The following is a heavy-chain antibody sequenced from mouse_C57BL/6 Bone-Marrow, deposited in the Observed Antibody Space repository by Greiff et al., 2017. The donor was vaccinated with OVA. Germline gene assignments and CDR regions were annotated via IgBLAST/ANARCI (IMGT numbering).Heavy chain of an antibody. CDR2: IYPRDGST. J-gene: IGHJ2*01. CDR1: GYTFTSYD. CDR3: ARYPFYYDYDAFDY. Sequence: VMLVESGPELVKPGASVKLSCKASGYTFTSYDINWVKQRPGQGLEWIGWIYPRDGSTKYNEKFKGKATLTVDTSSSTAYMELHSLTSEDSAVYFCARYPFYYDYDAFDYWGQGTTLTVSS. D-gene: IGHD2-4*01. V-gene: IGHV1-85*01.